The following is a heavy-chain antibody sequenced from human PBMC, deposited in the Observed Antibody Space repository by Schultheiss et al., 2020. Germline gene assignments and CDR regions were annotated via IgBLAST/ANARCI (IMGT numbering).Heavy chain of an antibody. Sequence: SQTLSLTCAVYGGSFSGYYWSWIRQPPGKGLEWIGEINHSGSTNYNPSLKSRVTISVDTSKNQFSLKLSSVTAADTAVFYCARVLTYSYGSGRRYYHSGMDVWGQGTTVTVPS. CDR1: GGSFSGYY. J-gene: IGHJ6*02. V-gene: IGHV4-34*01. D-gene: IGHD3-10*01. CDR3: ARVLTYSYGSGRRYYHSGMDV. CDR2: INHSGST.